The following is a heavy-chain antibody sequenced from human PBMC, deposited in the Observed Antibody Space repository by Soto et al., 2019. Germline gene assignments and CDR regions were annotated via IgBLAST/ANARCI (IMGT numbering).Heavy chain of an antibody. CDR3: ASHYLYDILTGYFDY. J-gene: IGHJ4*02. Sequence: SETLSLTCTVSGGSISSYYWSWIRQPPGKGLEWIGYIYYSGSTNYNPSLKSRVTISVDTSKSQFSLKLSSVTAADTAVYYCASHYLYDILTGYFDYWGQGSLVTVSS. CDR2: IYYSGST. D-gene: IGHD3-9*01. V-gene: IGHV4-59*08. CDR1: GGSISSYY.